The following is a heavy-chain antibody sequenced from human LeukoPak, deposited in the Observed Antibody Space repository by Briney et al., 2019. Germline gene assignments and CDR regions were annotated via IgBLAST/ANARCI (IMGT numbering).Heavy chain of an antibody. Sequence: PGGSLRLSCAASGFTFSIYWMTWVRQAPGKGLEWVANIKPDGGQKYYVDSVKGRFTISRDNAKNSLYLQMNSLGAEDTALYYCARDLKGATRSGYWGQGTLVTVSS. CDR1: GFTFSIYW. D-gene: IGHD1-26*01. CDR3: ARDLKGATRSGY. CDR2: IKPDGGQK. J-gene: IGHJ4*02. V-gene: IGHV3-7*03.